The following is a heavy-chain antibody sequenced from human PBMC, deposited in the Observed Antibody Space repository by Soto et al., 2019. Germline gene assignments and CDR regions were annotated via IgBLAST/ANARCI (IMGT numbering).Heavy chain of an antibody. CDR2: ISGSEDRT. J-gene: IGHJ4*02. CDR1: GFSLRDHA. Sequence: LQPGGGVVQPGESLRLSCAASGFSLRDHALSWVRQAAGGGLEWVSGISGSEDRTNYADFVRGRFIISKDRAKNTLYLDISGLRVDDTAVYFCGRTYTGGWGQGTLVTVSS. V-gene: IGHV3-23*01. D-gene: IGHD3-10*01. CDR3: GRTYTGG.